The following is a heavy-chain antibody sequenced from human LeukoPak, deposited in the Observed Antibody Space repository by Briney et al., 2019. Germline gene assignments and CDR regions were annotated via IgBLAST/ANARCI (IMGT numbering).Heavy chain of an antibody. CDR1: GYTFTSYA. J-gene: IGHJ4*02. V-gene: IGHV1-3*03. CDR2: INAGNGNT. D-gene: IGHD3-10*01. CDR3: AREQYGSGVYYFDY. Sequence: ASVKVSCKASGYTFTSYAMHWVRQAPGQRLEWMGWINAGNGNTKYSQEFQGRVTITRDTSASTAYMELSSLRSEDMAVYYCAREQYGSGVYYFDYWGQGTLVTVSS.